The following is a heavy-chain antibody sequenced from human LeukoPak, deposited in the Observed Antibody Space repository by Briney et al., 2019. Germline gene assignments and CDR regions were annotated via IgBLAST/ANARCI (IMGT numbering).Heavy chain of an antibody. J-gene: IGHJ2*01. D-gene: IGHD3-22*01. CDR3: ARSYYDSSGYRPPYWYFDL. CDR1: GFTFSSYA. CDR2: ISGSGGST. Sequence: PGGSLRLSCAASGFTFSSYAMSWVRQAPGKGLEWVSAISGSGGSTYYADSVKGRFTISRDNSKNTLYLQMNSLRAEDTALYYCARSYYDSSGYRPPYWYFDLWGRGTLVTVSS. V-gene: IGHV3-23*01.